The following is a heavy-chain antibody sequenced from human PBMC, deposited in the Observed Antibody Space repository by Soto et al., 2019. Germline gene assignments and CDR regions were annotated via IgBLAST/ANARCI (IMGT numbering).Heavy chain of an antibody. J-gene: IGHJ4*02. CDR2: VYHSGIT. CDR3: ARYSTSGALFDY. CDR1: GGSISTSNW. Sequence: QVQLQESGPGLVKPSGTLSLTCAVSGGSISTSNWWRWVRQPPGKGMEWIGEVYHSGITNYNPSCMRRVAMSVDKSTYQFSMKLNSVTAADNARDYCARYSTSGALFDYWGQGSLVTVSS. V-gene: IGHV4-4*02. D-gene: IGHD1-1*01.